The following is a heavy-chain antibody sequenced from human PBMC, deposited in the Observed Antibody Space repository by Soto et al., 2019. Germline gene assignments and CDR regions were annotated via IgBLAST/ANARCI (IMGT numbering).Heavy chain of an antibody. V-gene: IGHV1-3*01. CDR2: INAGNGNT. CDR3: ASDYITMVRGVILPFDI. CDR1: GYTFTSYA. D-gene: IGHD3-10*01. Sequence: QVQLVQSGAEVKKPGASVKVSCKASGYTFTSYAMHWVRQAPGQRLEWMGWINAGNGNTKYSQKFQGRVTITRDTSASTAYMDLSSLRSEDTAVYYCASDYITMVRGVILPFDIWGQGTMVTVSS. J-gene: IGHJ3*02.